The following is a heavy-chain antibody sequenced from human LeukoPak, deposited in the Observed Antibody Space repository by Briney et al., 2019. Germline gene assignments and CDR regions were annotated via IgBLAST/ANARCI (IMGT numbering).Heavy chain of an antibody. V-gene: IGHV1-46*01. CDR3: ARDDGYKYYYYYYYMDV. D-gene: IGHD5-24*01. J-gene: IGHJ6*03. CDR2: IKPSGGST. Sequence: ASVKVSCKASGYTFTSYNMHWVRQAPGQGLEWMGIIKPSGGSTTYAQKFQGRVTMTRDMSTSTLYMELSSLRSEDTAVYYCARDDGYKYYYYYYYMDVWGKGTTVTISS. CDR1: GYTFTSYN.